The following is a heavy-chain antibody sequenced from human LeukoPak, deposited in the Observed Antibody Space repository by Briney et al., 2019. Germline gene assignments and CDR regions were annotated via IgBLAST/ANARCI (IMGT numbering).Heavy chain of an antibody. V-gene: IGHV3-11*01. D-gene: IGHD3-22*01. CDR3: ASSGSDFDY. Sequence: PGGSLRLSCAASGFTFSDYYMSWIRQAPGKGLEWVSYISGSGSTIYYADTVRGRFTISRDNAKNSRYLQMNSLRAEDTAVYYCASSGSDFDYWGQGTLVTVSS. CDR2: ISGSGSTI. J-gene: IGHJ4*02. CDR1: GFTFSDYY.